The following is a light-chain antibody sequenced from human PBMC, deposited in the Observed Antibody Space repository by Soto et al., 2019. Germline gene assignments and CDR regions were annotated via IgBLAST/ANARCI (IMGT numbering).Light chain of an antibody. CDR1: QSVSSSY. CDR2: GAS. J-gene: IGKJ2*01. Sequence: EIVLTQSPGTLSLSPGERATLSCRASQSVSSSYLAWYQQKPGQAPRLLIYGASSRATGIPDRFSGSGSGTDFTLTISRLQPEDFAGYDCQQYGSSPRMYTFGQGTKLEIK. CDR3: QQYGSSPRMYT. V-gene: IGKV3-20*01.